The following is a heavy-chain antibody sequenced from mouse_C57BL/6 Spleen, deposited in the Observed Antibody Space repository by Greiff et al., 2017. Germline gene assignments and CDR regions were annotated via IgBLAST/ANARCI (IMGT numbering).Heavy chain of an antibody. CDR1: GFNIKDYY. CDR3: TTIYYDYDGFAY. D-gene: IGHD2-4*01. J-gene: IGHJ3*01. Sequence: VQLKQSGAELVRPGASVKLSCTASGFNIKDYYMHWVKQRPEQGLEWIGRIDPEDGDTEYAPKFQGKATMTADTSSNTAYLQLSSLTSEDTAVYYCTTIYYDYDGFAYWGQGTLVTVSA. CDR2: IDPEDGDT. V-gene: IGHV14-1*01.